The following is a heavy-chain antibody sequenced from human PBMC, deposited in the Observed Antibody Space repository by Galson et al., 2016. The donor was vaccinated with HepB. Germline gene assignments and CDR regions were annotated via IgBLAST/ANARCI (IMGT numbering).Heavy chain of an antibody. Sequence: SLRLSCAASGFTFTTHGMHWVRQAPGKGLEWVAVISYDGNNKYYDDSVKGRFTISRDNSRNTVYLQMDSLRAEDTAVYYCANEIGQWLVTSGLDYWGPGTLVTVSS. V-gene: IGHV3-30*18. D-gene: IGHD6-19*01. J-gene: IGHJ4*02. CDR2: ISYDGNNK. CDR3: ANEIGQWLVTSGLDY. CDR1: GFTFTTHG.